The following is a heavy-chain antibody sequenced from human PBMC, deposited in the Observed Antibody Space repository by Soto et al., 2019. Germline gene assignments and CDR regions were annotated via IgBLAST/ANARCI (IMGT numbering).Heavy chain of an antibody. D-gene: IGHD3-10*01. V-gene: IGHV1-69*02. Sequence: ASVKVSCKASGDTFSLYSINWVRQAPGLGLEWMGRINPILSMSNYAQRFQGRVTMTADKSTSTAYMELSGLRSEDTAIYYCASSYGSGYRAFDYWGQGALVTVSS. J-gene: IGHJ4*02. CDR2: INPILSMS. CDR3: ASSYGSGYRAFDY. CDR1: GDTFSLYS.